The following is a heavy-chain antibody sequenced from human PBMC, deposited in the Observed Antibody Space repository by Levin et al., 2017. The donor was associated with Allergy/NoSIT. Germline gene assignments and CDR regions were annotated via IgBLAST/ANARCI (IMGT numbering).Heavy chain of an antibody. J-gene: IGHJ4*02. CDR2: IYYSGST. V-gene: IGHV4-39*01. Sequence: SETLSLTCTVSGGSISSSSYYWGWIRQPPGKGLEWIVTIYYSGSTYYNSSLKSLVTISVDTSKNQFSLKLSSVSAADTAVYYCASPPHYYDSSGYSSFYWGQGTLVTVSS. CDR3: ASPPHYYDSSGYSSFY. D-gene: IGHD3-22*01. CDR1: GGSISSSSYY.